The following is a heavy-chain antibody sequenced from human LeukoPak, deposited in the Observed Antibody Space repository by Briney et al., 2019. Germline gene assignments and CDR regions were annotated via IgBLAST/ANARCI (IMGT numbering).Heavy chain of an antibody. CDR2: ISWNSGTI. Sequence: GGSLRLSCAASGFTFSSYAMSWVRQAPGKGLEWVSGISWNSGTIGYADFVKGRFTISRDNSKSTLYLQMNSLRAEDTAVYYCAKVGGYDFGVYYYYYMDVWGKGTTVTVSS. D-gene: IGHD5-12*01. J-gene: IGHJ6*03. V-gene: IGHV3-23*01. CDR3: AKVGGYDFGVYYYYYMDV. CDR1: GFTFSSYA.